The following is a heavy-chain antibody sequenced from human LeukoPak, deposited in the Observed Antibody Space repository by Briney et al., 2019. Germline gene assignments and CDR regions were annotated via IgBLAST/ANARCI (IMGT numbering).Heavy chain of an antibody. Sequence: GGSLRLSCAASGFIFSNAWMSWVRQAPGKGLEWVGRIKSKTDGETPTYAAPVKGRFTISRDDSKNTLYLQMNNLRAEDTAVYYCAKDDDWGRYKHWGQGTLVTVSS. CDR3: AKDDDWGRYKH. CDR2: IKSKTDGETP. CDR1: GFIFSNAW. V-gene: IGHV3-15*01. J-gene: IGHJ1*01. D-gene: IGHD3-16*01.